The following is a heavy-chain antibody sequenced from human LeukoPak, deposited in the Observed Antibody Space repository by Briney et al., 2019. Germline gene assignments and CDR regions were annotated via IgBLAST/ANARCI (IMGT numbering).Heavy chain of an antibody. CDR2: IYTSGST. D-gene: IGHD3-22*01. V-gene: IGHV4-61*02. J-gene: IGHJ6*02. CDR3: ARDTYYYDSSGYGYYYYGMDV. Sequence: SETLSLTCTVSGGSISSGNYWWSWIRQHPGKGLEWIGRIYTSGSTNYNPSLKSRVTMSVDTSKNQFSLKLSSVTAADTAVYYCARDTYYYDSSGYGYYYYGMDVWGQGTTVTVSS. CDR1: GGSISSGNYW.